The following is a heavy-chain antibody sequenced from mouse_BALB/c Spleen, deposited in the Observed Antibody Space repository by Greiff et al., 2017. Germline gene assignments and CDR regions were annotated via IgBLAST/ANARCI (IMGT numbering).Heavy chain of an antibody. CDR3: ARDYDYDHYAMDY. J-gene: IGHJ4*01. Sequence: DVKLVESGGGLVQPGGSLKLSCAASGFTFSSYGMSWVRQTPDKRLELVATINSNGGSTYYPDSVKGRFTISRDNAKNTLYLQMCSLKSEDTAMYYCARDYDYDHYAMDYWGQGTSVTVSS. CDR1: GFTFSSYG. D-gene: IGHD2-4*01. V-gene: IGHV5-6-3*01. CDR2: INSNGGST.